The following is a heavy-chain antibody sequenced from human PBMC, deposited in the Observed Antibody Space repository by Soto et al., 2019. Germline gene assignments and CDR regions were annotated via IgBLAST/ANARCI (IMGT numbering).Heavy chain of an antibody. V-gene: IGHV3-23*05. J-gene: IGHJ4*02. CDR2: IDLSGTTT. D-gene: IGHD2-15*01. Sequence: HPGGSLRLSCAASGFSFSAYSMNWVRQAPGRGLEWVAFIDLSGTTTHHRESVKGRFTLSKDKSMRTVYLQMNNLRVEDAAVYYCTKDRVPDGIYSFDFWGQGALVTVSS. CDR3: TKDRVPDGIYSFDF. CDR1: GFSFSAYS.